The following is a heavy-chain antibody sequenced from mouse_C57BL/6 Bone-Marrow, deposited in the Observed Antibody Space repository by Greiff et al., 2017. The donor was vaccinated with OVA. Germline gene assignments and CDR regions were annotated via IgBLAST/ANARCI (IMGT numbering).Heavy chain of an antibody. CDR1: GYSITSDY. CDR3: ERYRHYYGSSYYFDY. Sequence: EVKLVESGPGLAKPSQTLSLTCSVTGYSITSDYWNWIRKFPGNKLEYMGYISYSGSTYYNPSLKSRISITRDTSKNQYYLQLNSVTTEDTATYYCERYRHYYGSSYYFDYWGQGTTLTVSS. J-gene: IGHJ2*01. D-gene: IGHD1-1*01. V-gene: IGHV3-8*01. CDR2: ISYSGST.